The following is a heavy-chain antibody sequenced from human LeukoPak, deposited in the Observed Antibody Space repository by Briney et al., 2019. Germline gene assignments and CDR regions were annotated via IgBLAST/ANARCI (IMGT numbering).Heavy chain of an antibody. Sequence: PGGSLRLSCAASRFTFSSYAMSWVRQAPGKGLKWVSVISGSGGNTYYADSVKGRFTISRDNSKNTLNLQMNSLRAEDTAVYYCATTRYNYGYYFDYWGQGTLVTVSS. CDR2: ISGSGGNT. J-gene: IGHJ4*02. V-gene: IGHV3-23*01. CDR3: ATTRYNYGYYFDY. CDR1: RFTFSSYA. D-gene: IGHD3-10*01.